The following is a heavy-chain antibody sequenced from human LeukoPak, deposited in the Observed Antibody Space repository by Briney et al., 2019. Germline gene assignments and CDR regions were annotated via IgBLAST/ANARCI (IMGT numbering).Heavy chain of an antibody. CDR3: ARGFVAGEYYFDY. CDR2: IHYSGST. D-gene: IGHD6-19*01. J-gene: IGHJ4*02. Sequence: SETLSLTCTVSGASISSSSYSWGWMRQPPGKGLEWIGSIHYSGSTYYNPSLKSRVTISVDTSKNQFSLKLSSVTAADTAVYYCARGFVAGEYYFDYWGQGTLVTVSS. V-gene: IGHV4-39*07. CDR1: GASISSSSYS.